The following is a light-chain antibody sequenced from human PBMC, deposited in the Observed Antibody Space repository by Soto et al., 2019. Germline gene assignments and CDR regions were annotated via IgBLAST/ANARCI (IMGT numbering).Light chain of an antibody. CDR2: DAS. Sequence: EIVLTQSPATLSLSPGERATLSCRASPRVSSYLAWYPQKPGQAPRLLIYDASNRATGIPARFSGSGSGTDFTLTISSLEPEDFAVYYCQQRSNWPPITFGQGTRLEIK. V-gene: IGKV3-11*01. CDR3: QQRSNWPPIT. J-gene: IGKJ5*01. CDR1: PRVSSY.